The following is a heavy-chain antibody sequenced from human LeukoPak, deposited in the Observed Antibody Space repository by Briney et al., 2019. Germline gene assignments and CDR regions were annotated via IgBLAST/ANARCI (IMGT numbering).Heavy chain of an antibody. J-gene: IGHJ4*02. CDR2: IYTSGST. D-gene: IGHD5-24*01. V-gene: IGHV4-61*02. CDR3: ARDRGRDGYNLQDFDY. CDR1: GGSISSGSYY. Sequence: SQTLSLTCTVSGGSISSGSYYWSWIRQPAGKGLEWIGRIYTSGSTNYNPSLKSRVTIPVDTSKNQFSLKLSSVTAADTAVYYCARDRGRDGYNLQDFDYWGQGTLVTVSS.